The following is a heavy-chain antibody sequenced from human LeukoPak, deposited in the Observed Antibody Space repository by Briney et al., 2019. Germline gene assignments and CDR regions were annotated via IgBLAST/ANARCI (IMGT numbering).Heavy chain of an antibody. V-gene: IGHV3-48*03. J-gene: IGHJ4*02. CDR3: ARGRVGTTTPFDY. CDR1: GFTFSSYE. Sequence: GSLGLSCAASGFTFSSYEMNWVRQAPGKGLEWVSYISSGGSTIYYADPVKGRFTISRDNAKNSLFLQMNSLRAEDTAVYYCARGRVGTTTPFDYWGQGTLVTVSS. D-gene: IGHD1-26*01. CDR2: ISSGGSTI.